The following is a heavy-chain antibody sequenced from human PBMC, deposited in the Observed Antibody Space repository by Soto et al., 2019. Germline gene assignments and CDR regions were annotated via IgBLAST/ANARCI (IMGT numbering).Heavy chain of an antibody. CDR1: GFNFSSYT. D-gene: IGHD2-15*01. V-gene: IGHV3-21*01. J-gene: IGHJ6*02. CDR2: ISSSGYI. Sequence: GSLRLSFAASGFNFSSYTINWVRQAPGKRLEWLSSISSSGYIFSTDSVRGRFTISRDNAKNSVYLQINSLRAEDTAVYFCARDCSGGSCYPGMDVWGQGTTVTLSS. CDR3: ARDCSGGSCYPGMDV.